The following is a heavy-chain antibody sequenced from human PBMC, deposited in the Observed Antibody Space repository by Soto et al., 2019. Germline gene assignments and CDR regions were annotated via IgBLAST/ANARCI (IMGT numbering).Heavy chain of an antibody. CDR3: ARVRGYDFWSGYWRTYYYYYGMDA. CDR2: INPNSGGT. D-gene: IGHD3-3*01. V-gene: IGHV1-2*02. CDR1: GYTFTGYY. Sequence: GASVKVSCKASGYTFTGYYMHWVRQAPGQGLEWMGWINPNSGGTNYAQKFQGRVTMTRDTSISTAYMELSRLRSDDTAVYYCARVRGYDFWSGYWRTYYYYYGMDAWGQGTTVTVSS. J-gene: IGHJ6*02.